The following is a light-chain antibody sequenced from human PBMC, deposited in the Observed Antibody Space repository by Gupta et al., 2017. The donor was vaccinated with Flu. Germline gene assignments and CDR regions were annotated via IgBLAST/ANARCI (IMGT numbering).Light chain of an antibody. Sequence: ITISCTGTSSDIGTFELVSWYHQLPDKAAKLVIYEVRKRPARVSGRFASSKSSYVPCLTISGRQAEDEGDYYCCSYGGSRTFAVLGGGTKLTVL. CDR3: CSYGGSRTFAV. J-gene: IGLJ2*01. CDR2: EVR. V-gene: IGLV2-23*02. CDR1: SSDIGTFEL.